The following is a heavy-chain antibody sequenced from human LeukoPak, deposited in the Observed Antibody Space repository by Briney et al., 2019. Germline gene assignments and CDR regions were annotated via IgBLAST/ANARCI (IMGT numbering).Heavy chain of an antibody. J-gene: IGHJ4*02. Sequence: GGSLRLSCAASGFTVSSNYMSWVRQAPGKGLEWVSVIYSGGSTYYADSLKGRFTISRDASKNTLYLQMDSLRVEDTAVYFCAKDRTQGSGWYLIFDYWSQGTLVTVSS. CDR3: AKDRTQGSGWYLIFDY. V-gene: IGHV3-53*01. CDR1: GFTVSSNY. CDR2: IYSGGST. D-gene: IGHD6-19*01.